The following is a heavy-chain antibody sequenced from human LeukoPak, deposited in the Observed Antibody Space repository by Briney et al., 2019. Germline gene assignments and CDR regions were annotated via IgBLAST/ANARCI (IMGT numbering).Heavy chain of an antibody. CDR3: ARGLFLSGYLDAFDI. Sequence: GGSLRLSCAASGFTFSSYWMSWVRQAPGKGLEWVSGISPRGDITYYADSVKGRFTISRDNSKNTLYLEVISLRVEDTAVYYCARGLFLSGYLDAFDIWGQGTVVTVSS. CDR2: ISPRGDIT. V-gene: IGHV3-23*01. D-gene: IGHD3-22*01. CDR1: GFTFSSYW. J-gene: IGHJ3*02.